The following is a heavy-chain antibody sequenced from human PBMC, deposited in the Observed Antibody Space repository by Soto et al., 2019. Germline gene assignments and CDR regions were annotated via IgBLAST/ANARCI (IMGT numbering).Heavy chain of an antibody. V-gene: IGHV4-31*03. CDR2: IYYSGST. CDR1: GGSISSGGYY. D-gene: IGHD3-10*01. J-gene: IGHJ5*02. CDR3: ARLGGFGEFGWFDP. Sequence: QVQLQESGPGLVKPSQTLSLTCTVSGGSISSGGYYWSWIRQHPGKGLEWIGYIYYSGSTYYNPSLKSRVTXXVXTXXNQFSLKLSSVTAADTAVYYCARLGGFGEFGWFDPWGQGTLVTVSS.